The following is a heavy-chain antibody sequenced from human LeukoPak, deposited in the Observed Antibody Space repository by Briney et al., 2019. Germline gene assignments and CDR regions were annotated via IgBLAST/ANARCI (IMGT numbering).Heavy chain of an antibody. CDR3: ARLVATMMFDQYFDY. J-gene: IGHJ4*02. V-gene: IGHV1-2*02. CDR2: INPNGGGT. Sequence: GASVKVSCKASGYTFTGYYMHWVRQAPGQGLEWMGWINPNGGGTNYAQKFQGRVTMTRDTSISTAYMELSRLRSDDTAVYYCARLVATMMFDQYFDYWGQGTLVTVSS. CDR1: GYTFTGYY. D-gene: IGHD5-12*01.